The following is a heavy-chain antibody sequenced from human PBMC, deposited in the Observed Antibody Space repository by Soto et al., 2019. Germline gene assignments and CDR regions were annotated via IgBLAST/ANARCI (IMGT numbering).Heavy chain of an antibody. CDR3: AEGSDPLHY. V-gene: IGHV3-23*01. D-gene: IGHD3-16*02. CDR1: GFTFNSYA. CDR2: IGSSGGNT. Sequence: EVQLLESGGGLVQPGGSLRLSCAASGFTFNSYAMNWVRQAPGKGLEWVSTIGSSGGNTYYADSVKGRFTISRDNSKNTLLLQMNSLRADDTAIYYCAEGSDPLHYWGQGTLVTVAS. J-gene: IGHJ4*02.